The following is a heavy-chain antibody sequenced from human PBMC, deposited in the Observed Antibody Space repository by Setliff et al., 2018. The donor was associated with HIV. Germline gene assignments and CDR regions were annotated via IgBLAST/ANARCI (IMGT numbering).Heavy chain of an antibody. D-gene: IGHD5-18*01. V-gene: IGHV4-34*01. CDR1: GGSFSGYY. CDR3: ARTHSFQPYYFDY. J-gene: IGHJ4*02. CDR2: INHSGST. Sequence: ASETLSLTCAVYGGSFSGYYWSWIRQPPGKGLEWIGEINHSGSTNYNPSLKSRVTISVDTSKNQFSLKLSSVTAADTAVYYCARTHSFQPYYFDYWGQGTLVTVSS.